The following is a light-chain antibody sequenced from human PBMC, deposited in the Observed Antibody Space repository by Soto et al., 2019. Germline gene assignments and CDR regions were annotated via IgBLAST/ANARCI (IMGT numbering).Light chain of an antibody. V-gene: IGLV2-8*01. CDR3: ASYAGNNNFVL. Sequence: QSALAQPPSASGSPGQSVTISCTGTSSDVGAYNYVSWYQQHPGKAPKLVIYEVTERPSGVPERFSGSKSVSTASLTVSGLQAEDEALYYCASYAGNNNFVLFGGGTKVTVL. CDR1: SSDVGAYNY. J-gene: IGLJ2*01. CDR2: EVT.